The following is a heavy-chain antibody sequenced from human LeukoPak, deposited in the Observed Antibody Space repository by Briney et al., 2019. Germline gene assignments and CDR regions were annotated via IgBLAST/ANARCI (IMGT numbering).Heavy chain of an antibody. V-gene: IGHV4-59*01. CDR3: ARETPESLFDY. CDR1: GGTISSYY. D-gene: IGHD1-14*01. Sequence: SETLSLTXTVSGGTISSYYWSWIWQPPGKGLEWIGYIYHSGNTNYNPSLKSRVTIAVDTSKNQFSLRLSSVTAADTAMYYCARETPESLFDYWGQGIQVTVSS. J-gene: IGHJ4*02. CDR2: IYHSGNT.